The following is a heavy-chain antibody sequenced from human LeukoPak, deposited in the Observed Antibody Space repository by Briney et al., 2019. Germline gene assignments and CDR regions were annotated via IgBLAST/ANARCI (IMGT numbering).Heavy chain of an antibody. V-gene: IGHV1-8*01. CDR1: GYTFTSYD. J-gene: IGHJ4*02. CDR3: ARLRGYDYPGGY. CDR2: MNPNSGNT. Sequence: ASVKVSCKASGYTFTSYDINWVRQATGQGLEWMGWMNPNSGNTGYAQKFQGRVTMTRNTSISTAYMELSSLRSEDTAVYYCARLRGYDYPGGYWGQGTLVTVSS. D-gene: IGHD5-12*01.